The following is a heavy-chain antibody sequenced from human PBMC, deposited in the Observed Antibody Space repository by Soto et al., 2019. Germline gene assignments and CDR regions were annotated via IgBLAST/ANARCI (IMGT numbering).Heavy chain of an antibody. D-gene: IGHD3-10*01. Sequence: SETLSLTCAVYGGSFSGYYWSWIRQPPGKGLEWIGEINHSGSTNYNPSLKSRVTISVDTSKNQFSLKLSSVTAADTAVYYCARENNVLPGGYFDYWGQGTLVTVSS. CDR2: INHSGST. J-gene: IGHJ4*02. V-gene: IGHV4-34*01. CDR1: GGSFSGYY. CDR3: ARENNVLPGGYFDY.